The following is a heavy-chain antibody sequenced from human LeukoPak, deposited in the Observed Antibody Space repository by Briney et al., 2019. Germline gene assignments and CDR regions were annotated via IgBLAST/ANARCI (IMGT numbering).Heavy chain of an antibody. CDR2: IKQDGSEK. V-gene: IGHV3-7*01. Sequence: GGSLRLSCATSGFSFSSNWMSWVRRFPGKGLEWVANIKQDGSEKYYVDSVKGRFTISRDNDKNSVFLHMDSLRVEDTAVYYCAREGLRNWFDPWGQGTLVTVSS. D-gene: IGHD2-15*01. J-gene: IGHJ5*02. CDR1: GFSFSSNW. CDR3: AREGLRNWFDP.